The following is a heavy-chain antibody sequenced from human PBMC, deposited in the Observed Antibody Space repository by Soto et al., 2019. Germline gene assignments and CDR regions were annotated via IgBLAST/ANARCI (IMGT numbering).Heavy chain of an antibody. D-gene: IGHD3-16*01. CDR2: IYYSGSA. CDR3: ARGPIVTTSQGVPAPINCFDP. V-gene: IGHV4-59*02. J-gene: IGHJ5*02. Sequence: SETLSLTCTVSGDSVTNYYWTWIRQPPGKGLEWIAYIYYSGSANYNPSLKSRATISIDTSKNQFSLNLSSMTSADTAVYYCARGPIVTTSQGVPAPINCFDPWGQGTLVSVSS. CDR1: GDSVTNYY.